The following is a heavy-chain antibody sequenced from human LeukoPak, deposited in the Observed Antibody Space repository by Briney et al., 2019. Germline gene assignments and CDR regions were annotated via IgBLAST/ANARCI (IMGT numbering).Heavy chain of an antibody. V-gene: IGHV3-64D*06. Sequence: GGSLRLSCAASGFTFSSYAMHWVRQAPGKGLEYVSAISSNGGSTYYAGSVKGRFTISRDNSKNALYLQMSSLRAEDTAVYYCVSCSSTNYYYYGMDVWGQGTTVTVSS. CDR1: GFTFSSYA. CDR2: ISSNGGST. J-gene: IGHJ6*02. D-gene: IGHD3-10*02. CDR3: VSCSSTNYYYYGMDV.